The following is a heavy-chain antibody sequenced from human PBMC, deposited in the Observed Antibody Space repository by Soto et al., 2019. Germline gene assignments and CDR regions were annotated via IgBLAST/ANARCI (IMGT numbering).Heavy chain of an antibody. CDR3: LRDPPATRHGMDV. J-gene: IGHJ6*02. CDR1: GFTVSSNY. CDR2: IYSGSST. V-gene: IGHV3-53*01. Sequence: PGGSLRLSCAASGFTVSSNYMSWVRQAPGKGLEWVSAIYSGSSTYYADSVRGRLTISRDNSKNTPYLQIKNRRAEDTAAYYFLRDPPATRHGMDVWGQGTTVPVSS.